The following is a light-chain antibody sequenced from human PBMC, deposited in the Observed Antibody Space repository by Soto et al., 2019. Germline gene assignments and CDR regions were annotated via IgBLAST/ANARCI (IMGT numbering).Light chain of an antibody. CDR1: QSVLYSSNNKNY. V-gene: IGKV4-1*01. Sequence: IVMTQSPDCLALSLGDRPSINCKSSQSVLYSSNNKNYLAWYQQKPGQPPKLLIYWASTRESGVPDRFSGSGSGTDFTLTISSLQAEDVAVYYCQQYYSTPITFGQGTRLET. CDR3: QQYYSTPIT. CDR2: WAS. J-gene: IGKJ5*01.